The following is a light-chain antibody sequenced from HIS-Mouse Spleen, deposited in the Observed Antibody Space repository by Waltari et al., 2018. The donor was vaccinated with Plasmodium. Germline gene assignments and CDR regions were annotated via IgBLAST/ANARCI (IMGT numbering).Light chain of an antibody. J-gene: IGLJ3*02. Sequence: SSELTQDPAVSVALGQTVRITCQGDSLRSYYASWYQQKPGQAPVLVISGKNNRPSGIADRFSGSSSGNTASLTISGAQADDEADYYCNARDSGGKHLVFGGGTKLAVL. CDR2: GKN. V-gene: IGLV3-19*01. CDR1: SLRSYY. CDR3: NARDSGGKHLV.